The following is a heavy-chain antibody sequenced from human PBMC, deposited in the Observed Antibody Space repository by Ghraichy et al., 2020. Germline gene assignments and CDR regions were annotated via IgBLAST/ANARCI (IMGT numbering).Heavy chain of an antibody. V-gene: IGHV3-74*01. D-gene: IGHD1-1*01. J-gene: IGHJ4*02. CDR1: GFSFTNYW. Sequence: GVLRLSCAASGFSFTNYWMHWVRQTPGKGLVWVSHLNIDGTTVNYADSVKGRFTISRDNAKNTMYLHMNSLTVEDTAVYYCVRSNKDDLRHFDYWGQGTLVTVSS. CDR3: VRSNKDDLRHFDY. CDR2: LNIDGTTV.